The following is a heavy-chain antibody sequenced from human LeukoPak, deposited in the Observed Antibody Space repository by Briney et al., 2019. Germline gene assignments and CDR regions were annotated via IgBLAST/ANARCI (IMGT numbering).Heavy chain of an antibody. CDR3: ARSKGRLWLKVSNWFDP. CDR1: GGSFSGYY. D-gene: IGHD5-18*01. Sequence: SETLSLTCAVYGGSFSGYYWSWIRQPPGKGLEWIGEINHSGSTNYNPSLKSRVTISVDTSKNQFSLKLSSVTAADTAVYYCARSKGRLWLKVSNWFDPWGQGTLVTVSS. V-gene: IGHV4-34*01. CDR2: INHSGST. J-gene: IGHJ5*02.